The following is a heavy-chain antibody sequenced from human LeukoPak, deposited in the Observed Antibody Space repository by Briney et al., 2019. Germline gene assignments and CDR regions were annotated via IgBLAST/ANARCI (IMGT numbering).Heavy chain of an antibody. CDR2: TYYRSKWYD. CDR3: SRDSGGYGY. D-gene: IGHD5-12*01. V-gene: IGHV6-1*01. J-gene: IGHJ4*02. CDR1: GDSVSSNSAA. Sequence: SQTLSLTCAISGDSVSSNSAAWNWTRQSPSRGLEWLGRTYYRSKWYDDYAVSVKHRITINPVTSKNQFSLQLNSVTPEDTAVYYCSRDSGGYGYWGQGTLVTVSS.